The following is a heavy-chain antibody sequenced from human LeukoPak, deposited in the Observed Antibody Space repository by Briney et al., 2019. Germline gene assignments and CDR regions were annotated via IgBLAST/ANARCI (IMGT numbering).Heavy chain of an antibody. V-gene: IGHV3-66*01. J-gene: IGHJ2*01. CDR3: AKDQQYCGGDCYSAPRYFDL. D-gene: IGHD2-21*02. CDR1: GFTVSSNY. Sequence: GGSLRLSCAASGFTVSSNYMSWVRQAPGKGLEWVSVIYSGGSTYYADSVKGRFTISRDNSKNTLYLQMNSLRAEDTAVYYCAKDQQYCGGDCYSAPRYFDLWGHGTLVTVSS. CDR2: IYSGGST.